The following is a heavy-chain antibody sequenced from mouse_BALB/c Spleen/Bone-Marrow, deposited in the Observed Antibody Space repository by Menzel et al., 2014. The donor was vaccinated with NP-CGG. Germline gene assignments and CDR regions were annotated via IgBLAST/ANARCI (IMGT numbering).Heavy chain of an antibody. CDR3: ARLITTDY. Sequence: VQLKQFGAELVKPGASVKLSCTASGFNIKDTYMHWVKQRPEQGLEWIERIDPANGNTKYDPKFQGKATITADTSSNTAYLQLSSLTSEDTAVYYCARLITTDYWGQGTTLTVSS. V-gene: IGHV14-3*02. CDR1: GFNIKDTY. D-gene: IGHD2-4*01. CDR2: IDPANGNT. J-gene: IGHJ2*01.